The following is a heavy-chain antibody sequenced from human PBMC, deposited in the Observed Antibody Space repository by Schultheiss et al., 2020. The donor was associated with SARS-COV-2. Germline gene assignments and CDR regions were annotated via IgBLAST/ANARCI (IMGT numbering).Heavy chain of an antibody. CDR3: ARFLEWFGEPVGAFDI. Sequence: ASVKVSCKASGYTFTSYGISWVRQAPGQGLEWMGWISAYNGNTNYAQKFQGRVTMTRDTSTSTVYMELSSLRSEDTAVYYCARFLEWFGEPVGAFDIWGQGTMVTVSS. V-gene: IGHV1-18*01. D-gene: IGHD3-10*01. CDR1: GYTFTSYG. J-gene: IGHJ3*02. CDR2: ISAYNGNT.